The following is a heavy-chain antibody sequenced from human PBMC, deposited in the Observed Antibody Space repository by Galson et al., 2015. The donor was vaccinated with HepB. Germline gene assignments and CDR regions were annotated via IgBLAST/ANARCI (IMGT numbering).Heavy chain of an antibody. Sequence: SLRLSCAASGFTFSSYGMHWVRQAPGKGLEWVAVISYDGSNKYYADSVKGRFTISRDNSKNTLYLQMNSLRAEDTAVYYCAKERILQYSYGYRPGSYFDYWGQGTLVTVSS. CDR2: ISYDGSNK. CDR1: GFTFSSYG. V-gene: IGHV3-30*18. D-gene: IGHD5-18*01. J-gene: IGHJ4*02. CDR3: AKERILQYSYGYRPGSYFDY.